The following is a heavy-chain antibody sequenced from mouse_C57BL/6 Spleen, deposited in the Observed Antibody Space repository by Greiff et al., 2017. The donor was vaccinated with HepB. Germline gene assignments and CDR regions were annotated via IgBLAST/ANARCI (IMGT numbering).Heavy chain of an antibody. CDR3: ARERGSSYWYFDV. CDR1: GFTFSDYG. V-gene: IGHV5-17*01. D-gene: IGHD1-1*01. J-gene: IGHJ1*03. CDR2: ISSGSSTI. Sequence: EVKLQESGGGLVKPGGSLKLSCAASGFTFSDYGMHWVRQAPEKGLEWVAYISSGSSTIYYADTVKGRFTISRDNAKNTLFLQMTSLRSEDTAMYYCARERGSSYWYFDVWGTGTTVTVSS.